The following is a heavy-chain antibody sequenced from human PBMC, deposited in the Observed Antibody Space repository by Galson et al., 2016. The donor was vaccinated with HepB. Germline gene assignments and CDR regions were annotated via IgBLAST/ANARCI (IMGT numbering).Heavy chain of an antibody. CDR1: GFTFSNAW. D-gene: IGHD3-9*01. J-gene: IGHJ4*02. CDR2: IKSKSDGGTI. Sequence: SLILSCAASGFTFSNAWMSWVRQAPGKGLEWVGRIKSKSDGGTIDYIAPVKGRFIISRDDSENTLFLQMNNLKTEDTAVYYCTTGGDYYDILTGYFKSLWYFDYWGQGALVTVSS. V-gene: IGHV3-15*01. CDR3: TTGGDYYDILTGYFKSLWYFDY.